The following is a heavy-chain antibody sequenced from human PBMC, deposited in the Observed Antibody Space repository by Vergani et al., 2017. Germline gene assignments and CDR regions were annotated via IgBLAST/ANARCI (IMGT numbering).Heavy chain of an antibody. D-gene: IGHD2-21*01. CDR1: GGFISSSSYY. J-gene: IGHJ6*02. V-gene: IGHV4-39*01. CDR3: ARRSGDYGMDV. CDR2: IYYSGST. Sequence: QLQLQESGPGLVKPSETLSLTCTVSGGFISSSSYYWGWIRQPPGKVLVWIVSIYYSGSTDYNPSLKIRVTIFVDTSKNQFSLKLSSVTAADTAVYYCARRSGDYGMDVWGQGTTVTVSS.